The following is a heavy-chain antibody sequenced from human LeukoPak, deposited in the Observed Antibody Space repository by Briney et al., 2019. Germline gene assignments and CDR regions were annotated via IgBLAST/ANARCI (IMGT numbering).Heavy chain of an antibody. J-gene: IGHJ6*03. V-gene: IGHV4-34*01. D-gene: IGHD2-15*01. CDR1: SGSFSGYY. Sequence: SETLSLTCAVFSGSFSGYYWSWIRQPPGMGLEWIGENNHDGSTNNNPSLKSRVTILVDPSKKQFSLKLSSVTAADTAVYYCARGGLRSCSGGSCYSHYMDVWGIGTTVTVSS. CDR2: NNHDGST. CDR3: ARGGLRSCSGGSCYSHYMDV.